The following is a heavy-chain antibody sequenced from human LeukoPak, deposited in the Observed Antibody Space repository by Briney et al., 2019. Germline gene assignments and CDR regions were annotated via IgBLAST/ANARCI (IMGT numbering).Heavy chain of an antibody. V-gene: IGHV3-9*01. CDR3: AKGYCTNGVCSNFDY. Sequence: GRSLRLSCAASGFTFDDYAMHWVRQAPGKGLEWVSGISWNSGSIGYADSVKGRFTISRDNAKNSLYPQMNSLRAEDTALYYCAKGYCTNGVCSNFDYWGQGTLVTVSS. D-gene: IGHD2-8*01. CDR2: ISWNSGSI. J-gene: IGHJ4*02. CDR1: GFTFDDYA.